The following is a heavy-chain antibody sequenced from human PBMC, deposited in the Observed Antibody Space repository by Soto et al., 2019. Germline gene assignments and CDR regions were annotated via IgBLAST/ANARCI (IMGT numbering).Heavy chain of an antibody. CDR3: ARRHPASYGMDV. J-gene: IGHJ6*02. V-gene: IGHV4-39*01. Sequence: QLQLQESGPGLVKPSETLSLTCTVSGGSISSSSYYWGWIRQPPGKGLEWIGSIYYSGSTYYNPSLKSRVTISVDTSKNQFSLKLSSVTAADTAVYYCARRHPASYGMDVWGQGTTVTVSS. CDR1: GGSISSSSYY. CDR2: IYYSGST.